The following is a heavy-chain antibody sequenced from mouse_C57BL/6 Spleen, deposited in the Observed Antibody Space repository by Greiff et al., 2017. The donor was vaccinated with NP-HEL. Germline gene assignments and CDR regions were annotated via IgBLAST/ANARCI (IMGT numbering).Heavy chain of an antibody. Sequence: VQLKESGGGLVQPGGSLSLSCAASGFTFTDYYMSWVRQPPGKALEWLGFIRNKANGYTTEYSVSVKGRFTISRDTSLSILYLQMNTLRAEDRATYYCARLRLRRMAMDYWGQGTSVTVSS. CDR2: IRNKANGYTT. CDR3: ARLRLRRMAMDY. J-gene: IGHJ4*01. CDR1: GFTFTDYY. V-gene: IGHV7-3*01.